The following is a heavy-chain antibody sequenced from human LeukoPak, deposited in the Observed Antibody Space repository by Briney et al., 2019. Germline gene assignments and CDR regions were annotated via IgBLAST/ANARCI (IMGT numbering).Heavy chain of an antibody. CDR3: ARVPLYGDLDNAFDI. CDR1: GGSISSGDYY. D-gene: IGHD4-17*01. Sequence: SQTLSLTCTVSGGSISSGDYYWSWIRQPPGKGLEWIGYIYYSGSTYYNPSLKSRVTISVDTSKNQFSLKLSSVTAADTAVYYCARVPLYGDLDNAFDIWGQGTMVTVSS. CDR2: IYYSGST. V-gene: IGHV4-30-4*01. J-gene: IGHJ3*02.